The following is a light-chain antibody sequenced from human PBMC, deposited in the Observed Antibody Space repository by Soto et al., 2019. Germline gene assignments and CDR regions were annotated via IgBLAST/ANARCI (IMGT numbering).Light chain of an antibody. CDR3: SSYTSSSTLC. V-gene: IGLV2-14*01. J-gene: IGLJ1*01. CDR1: SSDVGGYNY. CDR2: EVI. Sequence: QSALTQPASVSGSPGQSITISCTGTSSDVGGYNYVSWYQQHPGKAPKLMIYEVINRPSGVSNRFSGSKSGNTASLTISGLQAEDEADYYCSSYTSSSTLCFGTGTKVTVL.